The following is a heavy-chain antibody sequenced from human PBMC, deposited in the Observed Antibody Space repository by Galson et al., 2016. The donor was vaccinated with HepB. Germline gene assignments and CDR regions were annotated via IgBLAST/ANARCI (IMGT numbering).Heavy chain of an antibody. CDR2: IHSSGTS. V-gene: IGHV4-39*01. CDR1: GDSISIVGRH. CDR3: LGLGMAASVANGLGSIY. D-gene: IGHD5-24*01. Sequence: SETLSLTCSVSGDSISIVGRHWGWFRQSPGMGLEYIGSIHSSGTSYYSTSLTSRVTVSADTSRNPCFLRLTSVTAADTAIDCFLGLGMAASVANGLGSIYWGQGTRVTLSS. J-gene: IGHJ4*02.